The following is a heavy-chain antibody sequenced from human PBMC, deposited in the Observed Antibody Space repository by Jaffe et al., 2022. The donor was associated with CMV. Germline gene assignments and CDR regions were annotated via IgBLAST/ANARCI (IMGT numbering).Heavy chain of an antibody. V-gene: IGHV1-3*01. CDR2: INAGNGNT. D-gene: IGHD3-10*02. J-gene: IGHJ4*02. Sequence: QVQLVQSGAEVKEPGASVKVSCKASGYSFSTYAMQWVRQAPGQALEWMGWINAGNGNTKYSQKFQGRVTISRDTSASTAYMDLSSLRSEDTAVYYCARENYVTNGYYPLQYWGQGTLVTVSS. CDR1: GYSFSTYA. CDR3: ARENYVTNGYYPLQY.